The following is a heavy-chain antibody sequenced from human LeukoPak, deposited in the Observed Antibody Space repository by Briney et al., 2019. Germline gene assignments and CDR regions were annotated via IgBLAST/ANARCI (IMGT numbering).Heavy chain of an antibody. CDR1: GYTFTSYD. CDR3: AGGPQSYGDYTFDY. V-gene: IGHV1-8*01. J-gene: IGHJ4*02. CDR2: MNPNSGNT. D-gene: IGHD4-17*01. Sequence: PGASVKVSCKASGYTFTSYDINWVRQATGQGLEWMGWMNPNSGNTGYAQKFQGRVTMTRNTSISTAYMELSSLRSEDTAVYYCAGGPQSYGDYTFDYWGQGTLVTVSS.